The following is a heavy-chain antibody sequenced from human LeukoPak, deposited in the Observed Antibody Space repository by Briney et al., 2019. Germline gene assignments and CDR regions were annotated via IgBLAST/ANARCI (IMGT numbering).Heavy chain of an antibody. V-gene: IGHV1-69*05. CDR3: ARCNVDIVATAKNSYYMDV. CDR2: IIPIFGTA. CDR1: GGTFSSYT. D-gene: IGHD5-12*01. J-gene: IGHJ6*03. Sequence: SVKVSCKASGGTFSSYTISWVRQAPGQGLEWMGGIIPIFGTANYAQKFQGRVTITTDESTSTAYTELSSLRSEDTAVYYCARCNVDIVATAKNSYYMDVWGKGTTVTVSS.